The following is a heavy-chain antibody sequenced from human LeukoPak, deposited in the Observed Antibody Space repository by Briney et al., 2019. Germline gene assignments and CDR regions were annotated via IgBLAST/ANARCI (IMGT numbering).Heavy chain of an antibody. CDR2: IYYSGST. Sequence: PSETLSLTCTVSGGSINSNNYYWGWIRQPPGKGLEWIGSIYYSGSTYYNPSLKSRVTISVDTSKNQFSLKLSSVTAADTAVYYCARHGLTIFGPGGFDPWGQGTLVTVSS. CDR1: GGSINSNNYY. J-gene: IGHJ5*02. CDR3: ARHGLTIFGPGGFDP. V-gene: IGHV4-39*01. D-gene: IGHD3-3*01.